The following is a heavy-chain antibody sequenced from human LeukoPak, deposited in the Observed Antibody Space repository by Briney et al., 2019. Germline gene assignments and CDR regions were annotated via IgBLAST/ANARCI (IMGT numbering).Heavy chain of an antibody. CDR3: ARVVYGVYWFDY. CDR1: GFTFGDYG. V-gene: IGHV3-20*04. CDR2: INCNGGST. Sequence: GGSLRLSCAASGFTFGDYGMSWVRQAPGKGLEWVSDINCNGGSTRYADSVKGRFTISRDNAKNSLYLQMNSLRAEDTALYYCARVVYGVYWFDYWGQGTLVTVSS. J-gene: IGHJ4*02. D-gene: IGHD4-17*01.